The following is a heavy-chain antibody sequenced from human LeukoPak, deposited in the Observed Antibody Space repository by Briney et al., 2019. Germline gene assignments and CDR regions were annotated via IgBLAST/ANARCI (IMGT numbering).Heavy chain of an antibody. D-gene: IGHD5-12*01. V-gene: IGHV3-53*01. CDR3: ASPSEYSDYGWPLFDY. CDR1: GFSVSSNY. CDR2: IYTSGST. J-gene: IGHJ4*02. Sequence: GGPLRLSCAASGFSVSSNYMSWVRQAPGKGLEWVSVIYTSGSTYYADSVKGRFTVSRDNSKNTLYLQMNSLRAEDTAVYYCASPSEYSDYGWPLFDYWGQGTLVTVSS.